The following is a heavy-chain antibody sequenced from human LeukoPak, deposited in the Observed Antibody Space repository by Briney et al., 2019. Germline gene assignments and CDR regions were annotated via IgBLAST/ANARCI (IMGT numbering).Heavy chain of an antibody. D-gene: IGHD3-10*01. J-gene: IGHJ6*02. Sequence: PGGSLRLSCAASGFTFSSYGMHWVRQAPGKGLEWVAVISYDGSNKYYADSVKGRFTISRDNSKNTLYLQMNSLRAEDTAVYYCAKDSGYHGSGRYYGMDVWGQGTTVTVSS. V-gene: IGHV3-30*18. CDR1: GFTFSSYG. CDR3: AKDSGYHGSGRYYGMDV. CDR2: ISYDGSNK.